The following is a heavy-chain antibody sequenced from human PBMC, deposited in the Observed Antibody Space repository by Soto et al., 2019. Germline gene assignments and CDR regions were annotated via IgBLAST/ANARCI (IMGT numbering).Heavy chain of an antibody. CDR3: ASSNSSSWYVAFDP. CDR1: GFTFSSYA. D-gene: IGHD6-13*01. CDR2: ISYDGSNK. Sequence: GXSLRLSCAASGFTFSSYALHWFRQAPGKGLEWVAVISYDGSNKYYADSVKGRFTISRDNSKNTLYLQWSSLKASDTAMYYCASSNSSSWYVAFDPWGQGTLVTVSS. V-gene: IGHV3-30-3*01. J-gene: IGHJ5*02.